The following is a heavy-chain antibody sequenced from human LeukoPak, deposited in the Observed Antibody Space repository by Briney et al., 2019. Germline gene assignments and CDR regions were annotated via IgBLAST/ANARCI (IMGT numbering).Heavy chain of an antibody. J-gene: IGHJ4*02. CDR3: ARVAYDSSGYDLDY. D-gene: IGHD3-22*01. V-gene: IGHV4-4*07. Sequence: SETLSLTCTVSGGSISSYYWSWIRQPAGKGLEWIGRIYTSGSTNYNPSLKSRVTMSVDTSKNQFSLKLSSVTAADTAVYYCARVAYDSSGYDLDYWGQGTLVTVSS. CDR1: GGSISSYY. CDR2: IYTSGST.